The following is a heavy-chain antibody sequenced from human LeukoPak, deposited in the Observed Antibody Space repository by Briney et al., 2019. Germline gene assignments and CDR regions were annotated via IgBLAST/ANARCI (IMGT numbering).Heavy chain of an antibody. D-gene: IGHD3-10*01. J-gene: IGHJ5*02. Sequence: SETLSLTCALYGGSFRGYYWNWIRQPPGKGLEWIGEINRSGSINYNPSLKSRVTISVDTSKNEFSLRLISVTAADTAVYYCARWGYGSEDSRGFDPWGQGTLVTVSS. V-gene: IGHV4-34*01. CDR3: ARWGYGSEDSRGFDP. CDR2: INRSGSI. CDR1: GGSFRGYY.